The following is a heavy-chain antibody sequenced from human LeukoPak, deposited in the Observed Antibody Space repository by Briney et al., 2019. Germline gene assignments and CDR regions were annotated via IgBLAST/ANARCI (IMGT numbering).Heavy chain of an antibody. CDR1: GGSINSYY. CDR2: IYHSGST. CDR3: ARDTRDDSSGYNWFDP. D-gene: IGHD3-22*01. Sequence: SETLSLTCTVSGGSINSYYWSWIRQPPGKGLEWIGSIYHSGSTYYNPSLKSRVTISVDTSKNQFSLKLSSVTAADTAVYYCARDTRDDSSGYNWFDPWGQGTLVTVSS. J-gene: IGHJ5*02. V-gene: IGHV4-38-2*02.